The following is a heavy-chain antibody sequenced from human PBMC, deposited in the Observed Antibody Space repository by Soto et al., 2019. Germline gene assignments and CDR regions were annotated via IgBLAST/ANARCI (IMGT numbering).Heavy chain of an antibody. V-gene: IGHV4-59*01. CDR1: GGSISSYY. CDR2: IYYSGST. Sequence: PSETLSLTCTVSGGSISSYYWSWIRQPPGKGLEWIGYIYYSGSTNYNPSLKSRVTISVDTSKNQFSLKLSSVTAADTAVYYCARDRPGSLNDYWGQGTLVTVSS. D-gene: IGHD3-10*01. J-gene: IGHJ4*02. CDR3: ARDRPGSLNDY.